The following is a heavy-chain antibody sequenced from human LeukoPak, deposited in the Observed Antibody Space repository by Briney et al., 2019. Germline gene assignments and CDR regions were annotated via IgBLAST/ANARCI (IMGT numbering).Heavy chain of an antibody. J-gene: IGHJ6*02. CDR1: GGSISSYY. CDR2: IYYSGST. CDR3: ARDPQAGVPSYGMDV. V-gene: IGHV4-59*01. Sequence: SETLSLTCTVSGGSISSYYWSWIRQPPGKGLEWIGYIYYSGSTNYNPSLKSRVTISVDTSKNQFSLKLSSVTAADTAVYYCARDPQAGVPSYGMDVWGQGTTVTVSS. D-gene: IGHD6-19*01.